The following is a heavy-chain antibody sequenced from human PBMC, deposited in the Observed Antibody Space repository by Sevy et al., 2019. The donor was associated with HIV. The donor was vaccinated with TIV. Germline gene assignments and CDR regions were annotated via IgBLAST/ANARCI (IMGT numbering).Heavy chain of an antibody. CDR2: IYSDGRT. CDR1: GFSVSSNY. CDR3: TREDIVLGEDNYYGMDV. V-gene: IGHV3-53*01. J-gene: IGHJ6*02. Sequence: GGSLRLSCVVSGFSVSSNYMSWVRQAPGKRLEWVSNIYSDGRTYYADSVRGRFTISRDTSKNTVYLEMKSLRAEDTAVYYCTREDIVLGEDNYYGMDVWGHGTTVTVSS. D-gene: IGHD2-15*01.